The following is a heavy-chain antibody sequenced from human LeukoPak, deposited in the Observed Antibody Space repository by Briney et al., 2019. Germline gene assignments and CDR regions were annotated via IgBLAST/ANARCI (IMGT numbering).Heavy chain of an antibody. CDR1: GFTVSSNS. Sequence: GGSLRLSCTVSGFTVSSNSMSWVRQAPGKGLEWVAVISYDGSNKYYADSVKGRFTISRDNAKNSLYLQMNSLRAEDTALYYCARGDTAMVTWGSYYFDYWGQGTLVTVSS. D-gene: IGHD5-18*01. J-gene: IGHJ4*02. V-gene: IGHV3-30*03. CDR2: ISYDGSNK. CDR3: ARGDTAMVTWGSYYFDY.